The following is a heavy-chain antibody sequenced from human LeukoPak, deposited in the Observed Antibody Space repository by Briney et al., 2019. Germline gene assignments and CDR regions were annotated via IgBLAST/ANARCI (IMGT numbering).Heavy chain of an antibody. CDR2: IRQDGITK. D-gene: IGHD5/OR15-5a*01. V-gene: IGHV3-7*01. CDR3: ARLSGESTIYDY. J-gene: IGHJ4*02. CDR1: GFTFARHW. Sequence: PGGSLRLSCAVSGFTFARHWMSWVRQAPGQPPEWVATIRQDGITKYYLDSVKGRFIISRDNARDSMSLQMDSLRVDDTAVYYCARLSGESTIYDYWGQGTLVTVS.